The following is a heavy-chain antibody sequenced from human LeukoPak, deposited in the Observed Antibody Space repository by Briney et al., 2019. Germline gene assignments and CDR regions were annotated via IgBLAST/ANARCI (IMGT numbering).Heavy chain of an antibody. CDR3: ARHSRYCSSTSCYLNYFDY. D-gene: IGHD2-2*01. Sequence: SETLSLTCAVYGGSFSGYYWSWIRQPPGKGLEWIGEINHSGSTNYNPSLKSRVTISVDTSKNQFSLKLSSVTAADTAVYYCARHSRYCSSTSCYLNYFDYWGQGTLVTVSS. V-gene: IGHV4-34*01. J-gene: IGHJ4*02. CDR2: INHSGST. CDR1: GGSFSGYY.